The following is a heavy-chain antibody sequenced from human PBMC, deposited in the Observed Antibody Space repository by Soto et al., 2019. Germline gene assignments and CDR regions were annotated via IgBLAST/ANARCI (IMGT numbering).Heavy chain of an antibody. V-gene: IGHV3-74*03. Sequence: RLSCEASGFTLSSYWMHWVRQVPGKGLVWVSRVSNDGSLTKYADSVKGRFTISRDNAKNRLYLQMNSLRVEDTAVYYCARDGQSGFWSGYYLDGWGQGTTVTVSS. D-gene: IGHD3-3*01. CDR2: VSNDGSLT. CDR1: GFTLSSYW. CDR3: ARDGQSGFWSGYYLDG. J-gene: IGHJ6*02.